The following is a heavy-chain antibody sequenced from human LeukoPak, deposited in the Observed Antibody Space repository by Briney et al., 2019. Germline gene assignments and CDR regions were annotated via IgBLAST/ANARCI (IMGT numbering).Heavy chain of an antibody. CDR3: ARLEDGLGYCSSTSCYKFVY. D-gene: IGHD2-2*02. Sequence: GESLKISCKGSGYSFTSYWIGWVRQMPGKGLEWMGIIYPGDSDTRYSPSFQGQVTISADKSISTAYLQRSSQKASDTAMYYCARLEDGLGYCSSTSCYKFVYWGQGTLVTVSS. J-gene: IGHJ4*02. CDR2: IYPGDSDT. CDR1: GYSFTSYW. V-gene: IGHV5-51*01.